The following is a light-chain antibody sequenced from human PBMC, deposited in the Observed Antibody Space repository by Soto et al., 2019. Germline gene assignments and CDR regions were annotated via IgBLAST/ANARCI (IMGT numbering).Light chain of an antibody. CDR2: AAS. V-gene: IGKV1-27*01. J-gene: IGKJ1*01. CDR1: QGISNY. Sequence: DLQMTQSPSSLSASVGDRVTIACRASQGISNYVAWYQQKPGKVPKLLIYAASTLHSGVPSRFSGSGSWTDFTLTISSLQPEVVATYYCQKYNSVPRTFGQGTKVEIK. CDR3: QKYNSVPRT.